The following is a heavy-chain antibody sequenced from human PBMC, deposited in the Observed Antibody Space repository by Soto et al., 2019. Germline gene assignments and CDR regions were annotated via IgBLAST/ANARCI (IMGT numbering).Heavy chain of an antibody. J-gene: IGHJ4*02. CDR2: ISYDGSNK. Sequence: PGGSLRLSCAASGFTFSSYAMHWVRQAPGKGLEWVAVISYDGSNKYYADSVKGRFTISRDNSKNTLYLQMNSLRAEDTAVYYFARDFTGFDYWGQGTLVTVSS. V-gene: IGHV3-30-3*01. CDR1: GFTFSSYA. CDR3: ARDFTGFDY.